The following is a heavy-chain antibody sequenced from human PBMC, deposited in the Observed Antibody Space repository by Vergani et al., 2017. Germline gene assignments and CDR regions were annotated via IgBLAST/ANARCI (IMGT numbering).Heavy chain of an antibody. J-gene: IGHJ6*02. Sequence: QVQLVQSGAEVKKPGASVKVSCKASGYTFTGYYMHWVRQAPGQGLEWMGWINPNSGGTNYAQKFQGRVTMTRDTSISTAYMELSRLRSDDTAVYYCAGDRGGSGDRGGIEVWGQGTTVTVSS. CDR1: GYTFTGYY. V-gene: IGHV1-2*02. D-gene: IGHD2-15*01. CDR3: AGDRGGSGDRGGIEV. CDR2: INPNSGGT.